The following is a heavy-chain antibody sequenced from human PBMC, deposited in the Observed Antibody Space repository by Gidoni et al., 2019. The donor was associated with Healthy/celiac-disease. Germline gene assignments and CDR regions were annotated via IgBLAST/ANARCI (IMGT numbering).Heavy chain of an antibody. CDR1: GFSLSTSGMC. D-gene: IGHD5-18*01. CDR2: IDWDDDK. J-gene: IGHJ4*02. CDR3: ARTRGVDTAMDFDY. V-gene: IGHV2-70*11. Sequence: CTFSGFSLSTSGMCVSWIRQPPGKALEWLARIDWDDDKYYSTSLQTRLTISKDTSKNQVVLTMTNMDPVDTATYYCARTRGVDTAMDFDYWGQGTLVTVSS.